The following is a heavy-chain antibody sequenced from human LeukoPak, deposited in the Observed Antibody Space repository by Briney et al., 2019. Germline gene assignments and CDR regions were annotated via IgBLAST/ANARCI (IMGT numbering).Heavy chain of an antibody. D-gene: IGHD3-10*01. J-gene: IGHJ5*02. Sequence: SETLSLTCSVSGVSISTSSYYWGWIRQPPAKGLEWIGTIYYTGSTYYNPSLKSRVTISGDTSKNQFSLKLISVTAADAAVYYCAGHDYYGSGSYRWGQGTLVTVSS. CDR1: GVSISTSSYY. V-gene: IGHV4-39*07. CDR3: AGHDYYGSGSYR. CDR2: IYYTGST.